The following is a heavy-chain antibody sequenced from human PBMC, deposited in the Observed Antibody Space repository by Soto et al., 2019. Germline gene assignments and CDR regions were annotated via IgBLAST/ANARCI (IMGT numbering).Heavy chain of an antibody. J-gene: IGHJ4*02. Sequence: GASVKVSCKASGYTFTSYDINWVRQATGQGLEWMGWMNPNSGNTGYAQKFQGRVTMTRNTSISTAYMELSSLRSEDTAVYYCAREADSSSWYGYWGQGTLVTVSS. V-gene: IGHV1-8*01. CDR1: GYTFTSYD. CDR3: AREADSSSWYGY. CDR2: MNPNSGNT. D-gene: IGHD6-13*01.